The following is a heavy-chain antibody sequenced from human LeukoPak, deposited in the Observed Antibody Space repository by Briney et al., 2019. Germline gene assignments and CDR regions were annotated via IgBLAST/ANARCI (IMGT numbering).Heavy chain of an antibody. CDR1: GFTFSSYG. D-gene: IGHD1-26*01. CDR2: ISHDGSKK. V-gene: IGHV3-30*18. CDR3: AKDPYSGSFGYFQH. J-gene: IGHJ1*01. Sequence: GGSLRLSCAASGFTFSSYGMHWVRQAPGKGLEWVAVISHDGSKKYYADSVKGRFTISRDNSKNTLYLQMNSLRDEDTAVYYCAKDPYSGSFGYFQHWGQGTLVTVSS.